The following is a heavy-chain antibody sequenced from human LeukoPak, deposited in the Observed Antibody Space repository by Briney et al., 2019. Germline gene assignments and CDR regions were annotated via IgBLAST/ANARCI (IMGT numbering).Heavy chain of an antibody. CDR1: GGSISSGGYY. Sequence: SETLSLTCTVSGGSISSGGYYWSWIRQHPGKGLEWIGYIYYSGSTYYNPSLKSRVTISVDTSKNQFSLKLSSVTAADTAVYYCAILHYDSSGWAQDYWGQGTLVTVSS. V-gene: IGHV4-31*03. CDR2: IYYSGST. CDR3: AILHYDSSGWAQDY. J-gene: IGHJ4*02. D-gene: IGHD3-22*01.